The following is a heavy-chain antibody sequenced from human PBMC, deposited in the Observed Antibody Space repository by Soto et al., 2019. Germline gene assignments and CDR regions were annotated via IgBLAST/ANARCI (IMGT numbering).Heavy chain of an antibody. Sequence: GGSLRLSCAASAFTFGTYAMSWVRQAPGKGLKWLSSISGTSDRTNYADSVKGRFTISRGSSRNTLYLQMNSLRAEDTAIYYCAKDWRTNGDYNAFDIWGQGTMVTVSS. V-gene: IGHV3-23*01. J-gene: IGHJ3*02. CDR2: ISGTSDRT. D-gene: IGHD4-17*01. CDR1: AFTFGTYA. CDR3: AKDWRTNGDYNAFDI.